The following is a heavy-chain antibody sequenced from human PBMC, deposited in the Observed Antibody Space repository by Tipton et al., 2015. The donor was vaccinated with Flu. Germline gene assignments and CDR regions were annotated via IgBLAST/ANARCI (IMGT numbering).Heavy chain of an antibody. CDR3: ARAPLGPKFATFDF. D-gene: IGHD1-26*01. J-gene: IGHJ4*02. Sequence: TLSLTCTVSGDSISSSGYYWSWIRQHPGKGLEWIGYIYYGGNTYYNPSLRSRVSISADTSQNQFSLKVTSVTAADTAVYYCARAPLGPKFATFDFWGQGALVTVSA. V-gene: IGHV4-31*03. CDR1: GDSISSSGYY. CDR2: IYYGGNT.